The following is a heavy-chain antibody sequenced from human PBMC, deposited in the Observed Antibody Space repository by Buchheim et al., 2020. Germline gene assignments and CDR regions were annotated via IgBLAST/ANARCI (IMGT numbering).Heavy chain of an antibody. Sequence: QVQLVESGGGVVQPGRSLRLSCAASGFTFTSYAMHWVRQAPGKGLEWVALISSDGSQKYYADSVKGRFTISRDNSIKTLYLQMNSLRAEDTALYYCARELVVGFYYGSAPLGYWGQGTL. V-gene: IGHV3-30*04. CDR2: ISSDGSQK. J-gene: IGHJ4*02. CDR1: GFTFTSYA. CDR3: ARELVVGFYYGSAPLGY. D-gene: IGHD3-10*01.